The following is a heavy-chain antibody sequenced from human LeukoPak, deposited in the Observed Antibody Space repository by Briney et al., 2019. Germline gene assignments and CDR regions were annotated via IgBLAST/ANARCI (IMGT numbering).Heavy chain of an antibody. CDR1: GFTFSSHW. V-gene: IGHV3-7*03. CDR2: INHNGNVN. J-gene: IGHJ6*02. Sequence: GGSLRLSCAASGFTFSSHWMHWVRQAPGKGLEWVASINHNGNVNYYVDSVKGRFTISRDNAKNSLYLQMSNLRAEDTAVYFCARGSGLDVWGQGATVTVSS. CDR3: ARGSGLDV. D-gene: IGHD3-10*01.